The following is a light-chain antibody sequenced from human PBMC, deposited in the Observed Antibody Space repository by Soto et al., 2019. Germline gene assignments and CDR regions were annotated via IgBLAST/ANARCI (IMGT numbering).Light chain of an antibody. CDR3: SSYTTRTTLYV. CDR2: EVS. J-gene: IGLJ1*01. CDR1: SSDVGSYNY. V-gene: IGLV2-14*01. Sequence: QSVLTQPASVSGSPGQSITISCTGTSSDVGSYNYVSWYQLHPGKAPKLMIYEVSNRPSGVSNRFSGSKSGATASLTISGLQAEDDADYYCSSYTTRTTLYVFGTGTKVTV.